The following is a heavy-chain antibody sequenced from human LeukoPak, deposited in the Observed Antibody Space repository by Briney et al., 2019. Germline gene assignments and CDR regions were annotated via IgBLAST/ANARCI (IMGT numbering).Heavy chain of an antibody. CDR3: AREGGIAAAVLYYFDY. D-gene: IGHD6-13*01. J-gene: IGHJ4*02. CDR1: GDSISSGSYY. V-gene: IGHV4-61*02. CDR2: IHTSGRT. Sequence: PSQTLCLTCTVSGDSISSGSYYWSWIRQPARKGLEWIGRIHTSGRTNYNPSLKSRVTISVDTSKNQFSLKLSSVTAADTAVYYCAREGGIAAAVLYYFDYWGQGTLVTVSS.